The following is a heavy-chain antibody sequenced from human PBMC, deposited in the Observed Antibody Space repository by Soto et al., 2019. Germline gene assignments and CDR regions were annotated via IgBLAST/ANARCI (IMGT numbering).Heavy chain of an antibody. CDR3: ARAADILTGYRLDV. V-gene: IGHV4-31*03. D-gene: IGHD3-9*01. J-gene: IGHJ6*02. Sequence: LSLTCTVSGGSISSGGYYWSWIRQHPGKGLEWIGYIYYSGSTYYNPSLKSRVTISVDTSKNQFSLKLSSVTAADTAVCYCARAADILTGYRLDVWGQGTTVTVSS. CDR1: GGSISSGGYY. CDR2: IYYSGST.